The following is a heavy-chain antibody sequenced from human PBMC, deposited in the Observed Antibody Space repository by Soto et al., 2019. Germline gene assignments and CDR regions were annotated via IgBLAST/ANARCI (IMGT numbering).Heavy chain of an antibody. Sequence: QVHLQESGPGLVKPSQTLSLICTVSGGSVSNGGYFWSWVRQHPGRGLEWIGYIYYNGNTRHNPSLRSRVTISADRSKNQFSLNLSSVTAADTGVYYCARDLGTGDGFDYWGQGSLVTVAS. V-gene: IGHV4-31*03. D-gene: IGHD3-10*01. J-gene: IGHJ4*02. CDR1: GGSVSNGGYF. CDR2: IYYNGNT. CDR3: ARDLGTGDGFDY.